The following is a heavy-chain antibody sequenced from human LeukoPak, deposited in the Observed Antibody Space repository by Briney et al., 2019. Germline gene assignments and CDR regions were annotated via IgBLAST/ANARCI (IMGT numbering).Heavy chain of an antibody. J-gene: IGHJ4*02. CDR2: IIPIFGTA. Sequence: SVKVSCKASGGTFSSYAISWVRQAPGQGLEWMGGIIPIFGTANYAQKFQGRVTITADESTSTAYMELSSLRSEDTALYLCAGGDRNGWYFYYWGQGTLVTVSS. CDR1: GGTFSSYA. CDR3: AGGDRNGWYFYY. V-gene: IGHV1-69*13. D-gene: IGHD6-19*01.